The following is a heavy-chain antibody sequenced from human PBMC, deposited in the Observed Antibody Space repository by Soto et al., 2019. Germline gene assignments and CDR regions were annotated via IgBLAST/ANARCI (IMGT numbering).Heavy chain of an antibody. CDR3: AKDRRGGGWYFNDAFDI. J-gene: IGHJ3*02. D-gene: IGHD2-15*01. CDR1: GFTFSSYA. Sequence: GGSLRLSCAASGFTFSSYAMSWVRQAPGKGLEWVSAISGSGGSTYYADSVKGRFTISRDNSKNTLYLQMNSLRAEDTAVYYCAKDRRGGGWYFNDAFDIWGQGTMVTVSS. V-gene: IGHV3-23*01. CDR2: ISGSGGST.